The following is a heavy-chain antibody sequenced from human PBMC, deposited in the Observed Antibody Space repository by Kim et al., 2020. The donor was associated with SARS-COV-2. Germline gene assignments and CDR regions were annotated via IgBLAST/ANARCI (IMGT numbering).Heavy chain of an antibody. J-gene: IGHJ3*02. CDR3: AREVIRIVADAFDI. CDR2: IYYSGST. V-gene: IGHV4-31*03. D-gene: IGHD6-13*01. CDR1: GGSISSGGYY. Sequence: SETLSLTCTVSGGSISSGGYYWSWIRQHPGKGLEWIGYIYYSGSTYYNPSLKSRVTISVDTSKNQFSLKLSSVTAADTAVYYCAREVIRIVADAFDIWGQGTMVTVSS.